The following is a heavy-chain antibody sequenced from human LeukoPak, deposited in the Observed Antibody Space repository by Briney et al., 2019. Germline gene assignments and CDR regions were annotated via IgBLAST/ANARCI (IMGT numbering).Heavy chain of an antibody. Sequence: ASVKVSCKASGYTFANYVMHWVRQAPGQRLEWMGWIHAGNGNTKSSQKFQCRITISRDTSASTVYMELSSLRSEDTAVYYCARYDGWFDPWGQGSLVTVSS. CDR3: ARYDGWFDP. J-gene: IGHJ5*02. V-gene: IGHV1-3*01. CDR2: IHAGNGNT. D-gene: IGHD3-16*01. CDR1: GYTFANYV.